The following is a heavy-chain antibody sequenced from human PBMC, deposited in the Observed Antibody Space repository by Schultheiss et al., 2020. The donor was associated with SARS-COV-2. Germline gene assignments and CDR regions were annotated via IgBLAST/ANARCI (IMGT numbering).Heavy chain of an antibody. Sequence: ASVKVSCKASGYTFTSYGISWVRQAPGQGLEWMGWISAYNGNTNYAQKLQGRVTMTTDTSTSTAYMELRSLGSDDTAVYYCARDYYDFWSGSLYYYGMDVWGQGTTVTVSS. CDR3: ARDYYDFWSGSLYYYGMDV. CDR2: ISAYNGNT. CDR1: GYTFTSYG. J-gene: IGHJ6*02. D-gene: IGHD3-3*01. V-gene: IGHV1-18*01.